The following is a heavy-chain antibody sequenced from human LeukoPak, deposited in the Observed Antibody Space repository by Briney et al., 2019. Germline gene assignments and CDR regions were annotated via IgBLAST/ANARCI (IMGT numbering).Heavy chain of an antibody. CDR3: ARDRTDRYNNWFDP. D-gene: IGHD3-9*01. CDR1: GDSISSGDYY. Sequence: PSETLSLTCTVSGDSISSGDYYWSWIRQPAGKGLEWIGRISSSGSTNYNPSLKSRVTISVDTSKNQFSLRLNSVTAADTAMYYCARDRTDRYNNWFDPWGQGTLVTVSS. V-gene: IGHV4-61*02. J-gene: IGHJ5*02. CDR2: ISSSGST.